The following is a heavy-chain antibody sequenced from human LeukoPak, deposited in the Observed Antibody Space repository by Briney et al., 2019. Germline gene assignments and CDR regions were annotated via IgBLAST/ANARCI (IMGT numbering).Heavy chain of an antibody. Sequence: PGGSLRLSCAASGFTFSSYSMNWVRQAPGKGLEWVSSISSSSRYIYYGDSVKGRFTISRDNAKNTLYLQMNSLRAEDTAVYYCARISSGWYVDYWGQGTLVTVSS. CDR2: ISSSSRYI. CDR1: GFTFSSYS. J-gene: IGHJ4*02. CDR3: ARISSGWYVDY. D-gene: IGHD6-19*01. V-gene: IGHV3-21*01.